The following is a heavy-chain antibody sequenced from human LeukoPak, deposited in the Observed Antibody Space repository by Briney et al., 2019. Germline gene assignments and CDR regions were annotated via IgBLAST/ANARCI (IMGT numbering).Heavy chain of an antibody. V-gene: IGHV3-21*01. Sequence: GGSLRLSCAASGFTFSSYSMNWVRQAPGKGLEWVSSISSSSSYIYYADSVKGRFTISRDNAKNSLYLQMNSLRAEDTAVYYCARVSGTYSSSWYKIDSYYYYMDVWGKGTTVTVSS. D-gene: IGHD6-13*01. CDR2: ISSSSSYI. J-gene: IGHJ6*03. CDR3: ARVSGTYSSSWYKIDSYYYYMDV. CDR1: GFTFSSYS.